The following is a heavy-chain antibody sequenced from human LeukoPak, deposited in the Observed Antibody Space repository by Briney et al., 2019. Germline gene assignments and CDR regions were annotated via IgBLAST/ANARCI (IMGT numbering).Heavy chain of an antibody. V-gene: IGHV3-7*01. CDR3: ARDRGWYHADS. CDR1: GFTFSSSW. Sequence: GGSLRLSCAASGFTFSSSWMGWARQAPGKGLEWVANIKEDGRWKNYAGSVQARFPIPGDNAKNSLYLQMNGLRAEDTAVYYCARDRGWYHADSWGEGTLVTVSS. CDR2: IKEDGRWK. J-gene: IGHJ4*02. D-gene: IGHD6-19*01.